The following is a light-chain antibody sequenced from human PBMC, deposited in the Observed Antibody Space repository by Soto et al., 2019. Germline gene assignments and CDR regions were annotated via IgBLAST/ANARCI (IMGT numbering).Light chain of an antibody. CDR2: GAS. Sequence: EIVLTQSPGTLSLSPGERVTLSCRVSQSVSSDYFAWYQQKPGQAPRLLIYGASTRAAGIPDRFSGSGSGTXXXXXXXXXXXXDFAVYYCQQYDDSETFGQXTKVEIK. V-gene: IGKV3-20*01. CDR1: QSVSSDY. J-gene: IGKJ1*01. CDR3: QQYDDSET.